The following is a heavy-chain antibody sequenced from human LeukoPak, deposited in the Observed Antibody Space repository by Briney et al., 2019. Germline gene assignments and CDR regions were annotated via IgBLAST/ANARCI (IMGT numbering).Heavy chain of an antibody. CDR2: IYYSGST. V-gene: IGHV4-59*01. Sequence: SETLSLTCTVSGGSISSYYWSWIRQPPGEGLEWIGYIYYSGSTNYNPSLKSRVTISVDTSKNQFSLKLSSVTAADTAVYYCARSHNSYDPGRLFDYWGQGTLVTVSS. CDR1: GGSISSYY. D-gene: IGHD4-23*01. J-gene: IGHJ4*02. CDR3: ARSHNSYDPGRLFDY.